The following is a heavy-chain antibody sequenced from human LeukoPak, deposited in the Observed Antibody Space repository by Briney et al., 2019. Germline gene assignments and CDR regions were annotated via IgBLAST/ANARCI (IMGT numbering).Heavy chain of an antibody. Sequence: SETLSLTCAVYGGSFSGYDWSWIRQSPGKGLEWIGELNQSGITNYNPSPKTRVTISVGTSKNQLSLKLRSVTAADTAVYYCARDDRRYCSGGTCYSRDYWGQGTLVTVSS. CDR3: ARDDRRYCSGGTCYSRDY. J-gene: IGHJ4*02. CDR1: GGSFSGYD. V-gene: IGHV4-34*01. CDR2: LNQSGIT. D-gene: IGHD2-15*01.